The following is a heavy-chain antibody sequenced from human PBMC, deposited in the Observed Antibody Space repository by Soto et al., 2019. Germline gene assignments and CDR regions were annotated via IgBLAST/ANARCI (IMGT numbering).Heavy chain of an antibody. Sequence: QVQLVQSGAEVKKPGTSVKVSCKASGYTFTSYGISWVRQAPGQGLEWMGWISAYNGNTNYAQKLQGRVTMTKDTSTSTAYMELRSLRSDDTAVYYCARDSSTWGVSEYFQHWGQGTLVTVSS. CDR1: GYTFTSYG. V-gene: IGHV1-18*01. CDR2: ISAYNGNT. J-gene: IGHJ1*01. CDR3: ARDSSTWGVSEYFQH. D-gene: IGHD3-16*01.